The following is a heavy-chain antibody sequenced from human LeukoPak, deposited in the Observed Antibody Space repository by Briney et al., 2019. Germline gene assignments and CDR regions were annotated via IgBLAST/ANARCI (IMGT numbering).Heavy chain of an antibody. J-gene: IGHJ4*02. Sequence: TGGSLRLSCAASGFTFVSYAMSWVRQAPGKGLEWVSAISASGGSSYYADSVKGRFTISRDNSKNTLYVQMNSLRAEDTAVYYCAKAGQGYYFDYWGQGTLVTVSS. CDR1: GFTFVSYA. V-gene: IGHV3-23*01. CDR2: ISASGGSS. CDR3: AKAGQGYYFDY.